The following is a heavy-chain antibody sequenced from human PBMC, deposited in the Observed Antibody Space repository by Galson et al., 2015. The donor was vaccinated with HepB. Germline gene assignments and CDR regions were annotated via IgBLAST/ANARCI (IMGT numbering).Heavy chain of an antibody. D-gene: IGHD2-15*01. CDR2: T. V-gene: IGHV3-23*01. CDR3: AKATSGTCSGANCYYFDF. J-gene: IGHJ4*02. Sequence: TYHAASVKGRFTISRDNSKNTLSLQMNGLRADDTAVYYCAKATSGTCSGANCYYFDFWGQGALVTVSS.